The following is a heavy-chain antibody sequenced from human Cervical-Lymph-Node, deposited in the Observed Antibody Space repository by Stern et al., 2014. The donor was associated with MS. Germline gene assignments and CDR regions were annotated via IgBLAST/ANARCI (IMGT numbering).Heavy chain of an antibody. V-gene: IGHV1-69*18. J-gene: IGHJ4*02. CDR2: IIPMCGIA. Sequence: VQLVESGAEVKKPASSGKVSCKASGGTLNNYAINWVRQAPGQGLEWMGMIIPMCGIANDAQKFQCRVTITADESTSTAYMELSSLRSEDTAVYFCARDIALNTGYYFDYWGQGTLVTVSS. D-gene: IGHD4-11*01. CDR3: ARDIALNTGYYFDY. CDR1: GGTLNNYA.